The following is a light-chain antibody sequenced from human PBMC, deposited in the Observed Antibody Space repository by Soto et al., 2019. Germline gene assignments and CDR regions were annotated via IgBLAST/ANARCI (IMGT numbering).Light chain of an antibody. CDR2: DAS. CDR3: QQRSNWPPIT. CDR1: QSVSSY. V-gene: IGKV3-11*01. Sequence: ILLTQSPGTLSLSPGERATLSCGASQSVSSYLAWYQQKPGQAPRLLIYDASNRATGIPARFSGSGSGTDFTLTISSLEPEDFAVYYCQQRSNWPPITFGQGTRLEIK. J-gene: IGKJ5*01.